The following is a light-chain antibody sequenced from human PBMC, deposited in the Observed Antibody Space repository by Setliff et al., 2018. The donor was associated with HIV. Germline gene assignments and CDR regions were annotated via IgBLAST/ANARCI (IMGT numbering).Light chain of an antibody. V-gene: IGLV2-11*01. CDR3: CSYAYHSYV. CDR2: DVT. CDR1: SSDVGRYNY. Sequence: QSVLTQPRSVSGSPGQSVTISCTGTSSDVGRYNYVSWYQHHPGKAPKLIIYDVTKRPSGVPDRFSGSKSGNTASLTISGLQAEDEADYYCCSYAYHSYVFGTGT. J-gene: IGLJ1*01.